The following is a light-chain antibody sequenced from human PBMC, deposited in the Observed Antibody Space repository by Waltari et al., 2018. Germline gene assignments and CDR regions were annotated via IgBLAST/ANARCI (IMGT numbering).Light chain of an antibody. CDR2: AVS. CDR3: CSFTSSSTWV. J-gene: IGLJ3*02. CDR1: TRDLGGYHD. V-gene: IGLV2-14*03. Sequence: QSALTQPASVSGSPGPSITISCPVTTRDLGGYHDVSLYQQHPGKAPTLIIFAVSSRPSGVSNRFSGSKSANTASLIISGLQAEDEADYYCCSFTSSSTWVFGGGTKLTVL.